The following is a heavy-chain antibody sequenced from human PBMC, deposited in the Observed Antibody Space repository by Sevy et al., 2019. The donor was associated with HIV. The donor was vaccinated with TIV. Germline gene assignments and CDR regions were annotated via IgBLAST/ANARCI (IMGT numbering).Heavy chain of an antibody. CDR3: ARGPWEQWLVLYGMDV. CDR1: GFTFSSYS. V-gene: IGHV3-21*01. CDR2: ISSSSSYI. J-gene: IGHJ6*02. D-gene: IGHD6-19*01. Sequence: GGSLRLSCVASGFTFSSYSMNWVRQAPGKGLEWVSSISSSSSYIYYADSVKGRFTISRDNAKNSLYLQMNSLRAEDTAVYYCARGPWEQWLVLYGMDVWGQGTTVTVSS.